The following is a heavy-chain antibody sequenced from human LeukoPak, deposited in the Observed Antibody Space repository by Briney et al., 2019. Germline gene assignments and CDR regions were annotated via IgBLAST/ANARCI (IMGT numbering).Heavy chain of an antibody. V-gene: IGHV3-43*02. D-gene: IGHD4-17*01. J-gene: IGHJ3*02. CDR3: ARKGDYGDRRDAFDI. CDR2: ISGDGGST. CDR1: GFTFDDYA. Sequence: GGSLRLSCAASGFTFDDYAMHWVRQAPGKGLEWVSLISGDGGSTYYADSVKGRFTISRDNSKNSLYLQMNSLRAEDTAVYYCARKGDYGDRRDAFDIWGQGTLVTVSS.